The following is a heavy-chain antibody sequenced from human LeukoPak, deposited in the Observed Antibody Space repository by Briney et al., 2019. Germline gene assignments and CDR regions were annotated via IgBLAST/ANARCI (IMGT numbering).Heavy chain of an antibody. Sequence: GGSLRLSCAASGFTFSSYGMHWVRQAPGKGLEWVAVISYDGSNKYYAVSVKGRFTISRDNSKNTLYLQMNSLRAEDTAVYYCAKALEVLLWFGESHFDYWGQGTLVTVSS. J-gene: IGHJ4*02. D-gene: IGHD3-10*01. CDR2: ISYDGSNK. CDR3: AKALEVLLWFGESHFDY. CDR1: GFTFSSYG. V-gene: IGHV3-30*18.